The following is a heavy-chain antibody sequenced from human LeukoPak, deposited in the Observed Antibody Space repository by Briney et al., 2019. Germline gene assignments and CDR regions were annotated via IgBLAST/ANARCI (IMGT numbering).Heavy chain of an antibody. V-gene: IGHV3-48*01. Sequence: PGRSLRLSCAASGFTFSSYSMNWVRQAPGKGLEWVSYISSSSSTIYYADSVKGRFTISRDNAKNSLYLQMNSLRAEDTAVYYCARHKSSGWYQNWFDPWGQGTLVTVSS. D-gene: IGHD6-19*01. J-gene: IGHJ5*02. CDR3: ARHKSSGWYQNWFDP. CDR2: ISSSSSTI. CDR1: GFTFSSYS.